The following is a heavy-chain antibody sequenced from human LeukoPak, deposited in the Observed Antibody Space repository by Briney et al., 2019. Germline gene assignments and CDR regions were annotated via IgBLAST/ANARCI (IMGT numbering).Heavy chain of an antibody. CDR2: IGGRGVST. CDR1: GFTFSTYG. D-gene: IGHD3-10*01. J-gene: IGHJ4*02. V-gene: IGHV3-23*01. CDR3: ARAGGSGSYSGYFDY. Sequence: GGSLRLSCAASGFTFSTYGMSWVRQAPGKGLEWVSAIGGRGVSTSYADSVRGRFTISRDNSKNTLYLQMNSLRAEDTAVYYCARAGGSGSYSGYFDYWGQGTLVTVSS.